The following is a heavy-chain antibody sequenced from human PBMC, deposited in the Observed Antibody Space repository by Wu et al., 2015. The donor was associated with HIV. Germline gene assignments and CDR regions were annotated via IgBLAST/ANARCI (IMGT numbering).Heavy chain of an antibody. CDR1: GGTFSRNA. D-gene: IGHD3-9*01. CDR3: ARGRYSSNTGFFDF. V-gene: IGHV1-18*01. J-gene: IGHJ4*02. CDR2: ISDYERNI. Sequence: QVQLVQSEAEVKKPGSSVKVSCKGSGGTFSRNAISWVRQAPGQGLEWMGWISDYERNIHYGQKFRGRLTLTADTVTSTAFMDLRNLRSDDTAIYFCARGRYSSNTGFFDFWGQGTLVTVSS.